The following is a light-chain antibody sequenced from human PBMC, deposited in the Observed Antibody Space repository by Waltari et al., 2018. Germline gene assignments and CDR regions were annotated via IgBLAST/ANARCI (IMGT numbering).Light chain of an antibody. CDR1: QLGDKY. V-gene: IGLV3-1*01. Sequence: SYELTQPPSVSVSPGQTASITCSGAQLGDKYTCWYQQKPGQSPVLVIFQDIKRPSGIPERFSGSNSGNTATLTISGTQPMDEADYYCQAWDSSTVVFGGGTKLTVL. J-gene: IGLJ3*02. CDR3: QAWDSSTVV. CDR2: QDI.